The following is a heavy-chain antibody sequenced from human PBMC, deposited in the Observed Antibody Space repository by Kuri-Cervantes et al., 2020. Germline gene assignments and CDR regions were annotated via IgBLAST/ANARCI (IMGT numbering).Heavy chain of an antibody. CDR3: ARASFYSNYRFDY. V-gene: IGHV1-2*02. J-gene: IGHJ4*02. D-gene: IGHD4-11*01. CDR1: GYTFTGYY. CDR2: INSNSGGT. Sequence: ASVKVSCKASGYTFTGYYMYWVRQAPGQGLDWMGWINSNSGGTNYAQKFQGRVTMTRDTSISTAYMEMSRLTSDDTAVYYCARASFYSNYRFDYWGQGTLVTVSS.